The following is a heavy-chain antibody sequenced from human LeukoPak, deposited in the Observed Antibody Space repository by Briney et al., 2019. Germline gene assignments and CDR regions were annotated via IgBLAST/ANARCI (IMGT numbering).Heavy chain of an antibody. Sequence: SETLSLTCAVYGGSFSGYYWSRIRQPPGKGLEWIGEINHSGSTNYNPSLKSRVTISVDTSKNQFSLKLSSVTAADTAVYYCARDLPAGTALDYWGQGTLVTVSS. CDR2: INHSGST. J-gene: IGHJ4*02. CDR1: GGSFSGYY. CDR3: ARDLPAGTALDY. V-gene: IGHV4-34*01. D-gene: IGHD1-7*01.